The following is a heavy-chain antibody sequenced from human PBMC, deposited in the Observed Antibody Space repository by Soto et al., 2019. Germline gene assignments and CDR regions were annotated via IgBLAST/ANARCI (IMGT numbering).Heavy chain of an antibody. V-gene: IGHV1-69*01. D-gene: IGHD2-2*02. J-gene: IGHJ6*02. Sequence: QVQLVQSGAEVKKPGSSVKVSCKASGGTFSSYAISWVRQAPGQGLEWMGGIIPIFGTANYAQKFQGRVTITADESTSTAYMELSRLRSEDTAVYYCARHIVVVPAAIEGYYYYGMDVWGQGTTVTVSS. CDR2: IIPIFGTA. CDR1: GGTFSSYA. CDR3: ARHIVVVPAAIEGYYYYGMDV.